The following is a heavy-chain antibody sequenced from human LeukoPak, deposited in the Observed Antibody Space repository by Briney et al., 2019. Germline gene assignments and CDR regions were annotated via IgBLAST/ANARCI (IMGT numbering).Heavy chain of an antibody. V-gene: IGHV1-69*13. CDR3: ARPTHAYGSGRGYFDY. CDR2: IIPIFGTA. D-gene: IGHD3-10*01. Sequence: GASVKVSCKASGGTFSSYAISWVRQAPGQGLEWMGGIIPIFGTANYAQKFQGRVTITADESTSTAYMELSSLRSEDTAVYYCARPTHAYGSGRGYFDYRGQGTLVTVSS. CDR1: GGTFSSYA. J-gene: IGHJ4*02.